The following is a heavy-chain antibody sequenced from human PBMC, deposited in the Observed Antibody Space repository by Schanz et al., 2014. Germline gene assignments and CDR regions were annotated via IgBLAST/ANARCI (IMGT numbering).Heavy chain of an antibody. CDR2: IYYTGST. Sequence: VQLQESSPGLVTPSQTLSLTCSVSGGSISSGAYYWSWIRQHPGKGLEWIGYIYYTGSTYYNPSLKSRVTISVDTSKNQFSLKLTSVTAADTAVYYCAGGYCTSTSCRYSAFDIWGQGTMVTVSS. CDR3: AGGYCTSTSCRYSAFDI. V-gene: IGHV4-31*03. D-gene: IGHD2-2*01. CDR1: GGSISSGAYY. J-gene: IGHJ3*02.